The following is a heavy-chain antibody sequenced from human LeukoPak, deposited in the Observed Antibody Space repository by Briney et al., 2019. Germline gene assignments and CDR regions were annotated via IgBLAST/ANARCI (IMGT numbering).Heavy chain of an antibody. CDR2: TSVSGGNT. Sequence: PGGPLRLLCAASVFTYHNYAMSWARQAPGKGLECVSATSVSGGNTYYADSVKGRLTISRDNSKNTLYLKMNSLRAEDTAVYYCAKELYYYDSSGSFDYWGQGTLVPSPQ. J-gene: IGHJ4*02. V-gene: IGHV3-23*01. CDR3: AKELYYYDSSGSFDY. CDR1: VFTYHNYA. D-gene: IGHD3-22*01.